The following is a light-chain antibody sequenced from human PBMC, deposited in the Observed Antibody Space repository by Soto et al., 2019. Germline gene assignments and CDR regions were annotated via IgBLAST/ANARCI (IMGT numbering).Light chain of an antibody. J-gene: IGLJ1*01. V-gene: IGLV2-14*01. CDR1: SGGVGGYKS. CDR3: SSYTSSNTLV. Sequence: QSALTQPASVSGSPGQSITISCTETSGGVGGYKSVSWYQQHPGKAPQLIIYEVSNRPTGVSYRFSGSKSGNTASLTISGLRAEDEADYYCSSYTSSNTLVFGTGTKLTVL. CDR2: EVS.